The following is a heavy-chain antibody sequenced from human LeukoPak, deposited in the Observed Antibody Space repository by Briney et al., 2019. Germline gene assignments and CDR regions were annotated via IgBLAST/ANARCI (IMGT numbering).Heavy chain of an antibody. D-gene: IGHD6-13*01. CDR2: IYYSGNT. CDR3: ARVARGPLIAAAGPVGY. Sequence: SETLSLTCTVSGGSISSYYWTWIRQPPGKGLEWIGHIYYSGNTIYNPSLKSRVTISVDTSKNQFSLKLTSVTTADTAVYYCARVARGPLIAAAGPVGYWGQGTLVTVSS. V-gene: IGHV4-59*01. CDR1: GGSISSYY. J-gene: IGHJ4*02.